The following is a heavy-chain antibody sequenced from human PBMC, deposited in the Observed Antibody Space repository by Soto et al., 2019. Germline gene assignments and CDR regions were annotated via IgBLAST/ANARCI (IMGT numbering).Heavy chain of an antibody. J-gene: IGHJ4*02. CDR3: APHYPDSSGYFDH. D-gene: IGHD3-22*01. Sequence: ASVKVSCKASGYIFTGNYMHWVRQAPGQGLEYMGWINPNNSATNYAQNFQGRVTMTWDTSISTAYMEVRRLRSDDTAVYYCAPHYPDSSGYFDHWGQGTLVTVSS. CDR1: GYIFTGNY. CDR2: INPNNSAT. V-gene: IGHV1-2*02.